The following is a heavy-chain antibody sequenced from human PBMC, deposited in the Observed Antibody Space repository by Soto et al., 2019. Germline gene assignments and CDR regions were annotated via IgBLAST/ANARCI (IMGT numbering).Heavy chain of an antibody. Sequence: EVQLVEFGGGLVQPGGSLRLSCAASGFNVNNNYMSWVRQAPGKGLEWASIIYRGGDTYYADSVKGRISISRDKSKNTLYLQMKSLRSEDTAVYYCARDSTDVDLLDAFDIWGQGTMVTVSS. V-gene: IGHV3-66*01. CDR3: ARDSTDVDLLDAFDI. CDR2: IYRGGDT. J-gene: IGHJ3*02. CDR1: GFNVNNNY. D-gene: IGHD2-2*01.